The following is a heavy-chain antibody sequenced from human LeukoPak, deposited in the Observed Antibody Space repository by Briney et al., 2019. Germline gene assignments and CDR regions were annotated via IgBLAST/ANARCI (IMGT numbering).Heavy chain of an antibody. CDR1: GFTFSSYW. D-gene: IGHD6-6*01. Sequence: AGGSLRLSCAASGFTFSSYWMSWVRQAPGKGLEWVANIKQDGSEKDYVDSVKGRFTISRDNAKNPLYLQMNSLRAEDTAMYYCARGGSSGSFDYWGQGTLVTVSS. CDR2: IKQDGSEK. V-gene: IGHV3-7*01. J-gene: IGHJ4*02. CDR3: ARGGSSGSFDY.